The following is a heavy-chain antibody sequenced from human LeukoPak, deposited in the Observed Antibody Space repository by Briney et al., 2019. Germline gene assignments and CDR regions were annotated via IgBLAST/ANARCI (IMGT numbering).Heavy chain of an antibody. J-gene: IGHJ4*02. CDR3: ARAVGATEFDY. CDR1: GFTFSSYS. D-gene: IGHD1-26*01. Sequence: GGSLRLSCAASGFTFSSYSMNWVRQAPGKGLEWVSSISSSSSYIYYADSVKGRFTISRDNAKNSLYLQMNSLRAEDTAVYHCARAVGATEFDYWGQGTLVTVSS. CDR2: ISSSSSYI. V-gene: IGHV3-21*01.